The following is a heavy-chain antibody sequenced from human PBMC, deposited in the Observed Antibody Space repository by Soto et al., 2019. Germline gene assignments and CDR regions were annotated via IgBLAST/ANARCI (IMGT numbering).Heavy chain of an antibody. J-gene: IGHJ5*02. D-gene: IGHD6-6*01. CDR1: GFTFSTYA. V-gene: IGHV3-23*01. CDR2: ISGGGDST. Sequence: DVQLLESGGGLVQPGGSLRLSCAASGFTFSTYAMSWVRQAPGKGLEWVSAISGGGDSTYYADSVKGRFTISRDNSKNTLYLQMNSLRAEDTAVYYCAKDRLSTAARPGFDPWGQGTLVTVSS. CDR3: AKDRLSTAARPGFDP.